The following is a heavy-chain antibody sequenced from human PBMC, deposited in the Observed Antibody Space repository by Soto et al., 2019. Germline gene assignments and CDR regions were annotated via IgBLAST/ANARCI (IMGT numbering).Heavy chain of an antibody. J-gene: IGHJ4*02. Sequence: QVQLQESGPGLVKPSETLSLTCTVSGGSISSYYWSWIRQPPGKGLEWIGYIYYSGSTNYNPSLKSRVTISVDTSKNQFSLKLSSVTAADTAVYYCARGFLEWLPFDYWGQGTLVTVSS. CDR2: IYYSGST. D-gene: IGHD3-3*01. CDR3: ARGFLEWLPFDY. CDR1: GGSISSYY. V-gene: IGHV4-59*01.